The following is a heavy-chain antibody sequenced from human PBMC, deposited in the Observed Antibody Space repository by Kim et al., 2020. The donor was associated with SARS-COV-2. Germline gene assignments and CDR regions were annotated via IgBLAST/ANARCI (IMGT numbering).Heavy chain of an antibody. V-gene: IGHV4-39*01. Sequence: SETLSLTCTVSGGSISSSYYYWGWIRQPPGKGLDWIGTVYYSGTSYYNPSLKGRVTISVDTSENQFSLHLTSVTAADTAIYYCARSYSDILTGHNWFDP. CDR1: GGSISSSYYY. CDR2: VYYSGTS. D-gene: IGHD3-9*01. CDR3: ARSYSDILTGHNWFDP. J-gene: IGHJ5*02.